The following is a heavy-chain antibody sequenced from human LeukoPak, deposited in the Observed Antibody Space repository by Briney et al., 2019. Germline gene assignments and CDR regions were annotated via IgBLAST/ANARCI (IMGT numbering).Heavy chain of an antibody. D-gene: IGHD6-19*01. CDR1: GASVNSYF. CDR3: ASAKQWLAFDF. V-gene: IGHV4-59*08. CDR2: FYNSGST. Sequence: SETLFHTCTVSGASVNSYFWSWIRQPPGRGLEWIACFYNSGSTSYNDSLKSRVTISVDTSKNQVSLKLTSVTAADTAVYYCASAKQWLAFDFWGQGNLVTVTS. J-gene: IGHJ4*02.